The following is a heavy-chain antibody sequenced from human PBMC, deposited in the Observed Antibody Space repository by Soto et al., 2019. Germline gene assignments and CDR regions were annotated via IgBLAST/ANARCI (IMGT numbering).Heavy chain of an antibody. Sequence: GGPLRLSCAASGFTFSTYAMSWVRQAPGKGLEWVSTIRGGGGSTYYADSVKGRFTISRDNSKNTLYLQMNSLRAEDTAVYYCAKSYGSGPDAAFDIWGQGTTVTVSS. V-gene: IGHV3-23*01. CDR2: IRGGGGST. CDR3: AKSYGSGPDAAFDI. D-gene: IGHD3-10*01. J-gene: IGHJ3*02. CDR1: GFTFSTYA.